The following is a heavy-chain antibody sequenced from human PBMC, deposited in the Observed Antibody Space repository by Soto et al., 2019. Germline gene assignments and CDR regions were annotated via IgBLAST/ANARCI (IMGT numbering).Heavy chain of an antibody. J-gene: IGHJ3*01. CDR2: IYPGDSDT. D-gene: IGHD3-10*01. CDR3: ARLSGVRGDFDGFNV. V-gene: IGHV5-51*01. Sequence: GESLKISCKGSGYSFAGYWIGWVRQMPGKGLDWMGVIYPGDSDTRYSPSFHGQVTISADKSISTAYLEWSSLKASDTAMYFCARLSGVRGDFDGFNVWGQGTMVTVSS. CDR1: GYSFAGYW.